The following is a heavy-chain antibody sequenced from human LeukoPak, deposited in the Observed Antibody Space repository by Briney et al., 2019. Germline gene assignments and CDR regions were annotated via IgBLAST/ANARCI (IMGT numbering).Heavy chain of an antibody. CDR3: ARVDTGEWYFDY. Sequence: PSETLSLTCTVSGGSISSSTYYWGWIRQPPGKGLEWIGEINHSGSTNYNPSLKSRVTISVDTSKNQFSLKLSSVTAADTAVYYCARVDTGEWYFDYWGQGTLVTVSS. J-gene: IGHJ4*02. CDR2: INHSGST. V-gene: IGHV4-39*07. D-gene: IGHD5-18*01. CDR1: GGSISSSTYY.